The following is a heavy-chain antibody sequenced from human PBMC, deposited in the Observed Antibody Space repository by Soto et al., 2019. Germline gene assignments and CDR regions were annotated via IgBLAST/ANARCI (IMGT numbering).Heavy chain of an antibody. Sequence: VQLVESGGGLVQPGGSLRLSCAASGFIFSDHYMDWVRQAPGKGLEWVGRIKNKANSYTTEYAASVKGRFTISRDDSKNSLYLQMNSLKTEDTAVYYCTRISLVGATGGRYFDYWGQGTRLTVSS. D-gene: IGHD1-26*01. CDR1: GFIFSDHY. V-gene: IGHV3-72*01. CDR2: IKNKANSYTT. CDR3: TRISLVGATGGRYFDY. J-gene: IGHJ4*02.